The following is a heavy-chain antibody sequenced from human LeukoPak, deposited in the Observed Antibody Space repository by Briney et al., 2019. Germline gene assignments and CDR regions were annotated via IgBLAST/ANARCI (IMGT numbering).Heavy chain of an antibody. D-gene: IGHD3-3*01. J-gene: IGHJ5*02. CDR1: GDSLSDLN. CDR3: ATRSGDFWSGFET. CDR2: FDPEQATT. Sequence: ASVKVSCKVSGDSLSDLNIQWVRQAPGKGLECMGRFDPEQATTIYAQKFQGRLTMTEEISTDTVYMELSSLTSEDTAVYYCATRSGDFWSGFETWGQGTLVTVSS. V-gene: IGHV1-24*01.